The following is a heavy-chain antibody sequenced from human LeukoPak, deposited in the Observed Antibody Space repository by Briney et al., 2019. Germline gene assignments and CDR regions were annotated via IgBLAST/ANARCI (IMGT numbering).Heavy chain of an antibody. CDR1: AITVSTNY. V-gene: IGHV3-53*01. CDR3: ARDSRRILPSD. Sequence: PGGSLRLSCAASAITVSTNYMTWVRQAPGKGLEWVSVIYSAGHTFYADSVKGRFTISRHVSKNTLYLQMNSLRAEDTAVYYCARDSRRILPSDWGQGTLVTVSS. CDR2: IYSAGHT. J-gene: IGHJ4*02. D-gene: IGHD2-15*01.